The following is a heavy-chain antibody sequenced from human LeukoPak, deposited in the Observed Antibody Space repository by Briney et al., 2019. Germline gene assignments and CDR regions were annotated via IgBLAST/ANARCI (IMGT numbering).Heavy chain of an antibody. CDR1: EFTFSSYT. Sequence: GGSLRLSCAASEFTFSSYTINWVRQAPGKGLEWVSSISSTSTYISYADSVKGRFTISRDNAKNSLYLQMNSLRAEDTAVYYCARDRAARYSSSWLDYWGQGTLVTVSS. CDR3: ARDRAARYSSSWLDY. CDR2: ISSTSTYI. J-gene: IGHJ4*02. V-gene: IGHV3-21*01. D-gene: IGHD6-13*01.